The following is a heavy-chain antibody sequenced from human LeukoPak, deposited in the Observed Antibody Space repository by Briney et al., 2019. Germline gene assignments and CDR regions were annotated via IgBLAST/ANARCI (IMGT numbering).Heavy chain of an antibody. CDR1: GGSISSYY. Sequence: SETLSLTCTVSGGSISSYYWSWIRQPPGKGLEWIGYIHYSGSTNYNPSLKSRVTISVDTSKNQFSLKLSSVTAADTAVYYCARPGVGATTGHAFDIWGQGTMVTVSS. J-gene: IGHJ3*02. CDR2: IHYSGST. V-gene: IGHV4-59*12. CDR3: ARPGVGATTGHAFDI. D-gene: IGHD1-26*01.